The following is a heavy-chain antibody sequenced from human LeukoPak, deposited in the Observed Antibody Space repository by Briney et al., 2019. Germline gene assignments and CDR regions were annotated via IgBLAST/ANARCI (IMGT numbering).Heavy chain of an antibody. CDR1: GFTFSSYG. CDR3: ARDATGSLDY. V-gene: IGHV3-33*07. J-gene: IGHJ4*02. CDR2: IWYDGSNK. Sequence: PGGSLRPSCAASGFTFSSYGMYWVRQAPGKGLEWVAVIWYDGSNKYYADSVKGRFTISRDNSRNTLYLQMNSLRAEDTAVYYCARDATGSLDYWGQGTLVTVSS. D-gene: IGHD6-19*01.